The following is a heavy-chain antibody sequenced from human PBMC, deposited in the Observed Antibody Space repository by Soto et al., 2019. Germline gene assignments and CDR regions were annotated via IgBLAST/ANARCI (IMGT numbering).Heavy chain of an antibody. V-gene: IGHV3-23*01. CDR3: AKSRSSVVVVPAAMRAGGVRDYYYGMDV. CDR2: ISGSGGST. CDR1: GFTFSSYA. D-gene: IGHD2-2*01. Sequence: GGSLRLSCAASGFTFSSYAMSWVRQAPGKGLEWVSAISGSGGSTYYADSVKGRFTISRDNSKNTLYLQMNSLRAEDTAVYYCAKSRSSVVVVPAAMRAGGVRDYYYGMDVWGQGTTVTVSS. J-gene: IGHJ6*02.